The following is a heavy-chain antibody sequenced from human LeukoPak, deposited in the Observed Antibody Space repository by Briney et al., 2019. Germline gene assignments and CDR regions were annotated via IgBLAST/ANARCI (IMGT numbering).Heavy chain of an antibody. Sequence: ASVTVSCTVSGYTLTELSMHWVRQAPGKGLEWMGGFDPEDGETIYAQKFQGRVTMTEDTSTDTAYMELSSLRSEDTAVYYCARDVGAVAGLFDLGMDVWGQGTTVTVSS. V-gene: IGHV1-24*01. D-gene: IGHD6-19*01. CDR2: FDPEDGET. CDR3: ARDVGAVAGLFDLGMDV. J-gene: IGHJ6*02. CDR1: GYTLTELS.